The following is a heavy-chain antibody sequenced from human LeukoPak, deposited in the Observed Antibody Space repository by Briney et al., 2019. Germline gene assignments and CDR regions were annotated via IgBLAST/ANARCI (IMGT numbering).Heavy chain of an antibody. CDR1: GGTFSSYA. V-gene: IGHV1-69*04. J-gene: IGHJ3*02. Sequence: AASVKVSCKASGGTFSSYAISWVRQAPGQGLEWMGRIIPIFGIANYAQKFQSRVTITADKSTSTAYMELSSLRSEDTAVYYCARDRRGDGYNWDDAFDIWGQGTMVTVSS. CDR2: IIPIFGIA. D-gene: IGHD5-24*01. CDR3: ARDRRGDGYNWDDAFDI.